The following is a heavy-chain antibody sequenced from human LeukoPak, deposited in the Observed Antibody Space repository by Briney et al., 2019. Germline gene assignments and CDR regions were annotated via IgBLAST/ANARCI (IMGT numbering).Heavy chain of an antibody. CDR1: GYTFTGYY. J-gene: IGHJ4*02. V-gene: IGHV1-2*02. CDR3: ADCSSTSCSLNFDY. Sequence: VKVSCNASGYTFTGYYMHGVRQAPGQGLEWMGWINPNSGGTNYAQKFQGRVTMTRDTSISTAYMEPSRLRSDDTAVYYCADCSSTSCSLNFDYWGQGTLVTVSS. CDR2: INPNSGGT. D-gene: IGHD2-2*01.